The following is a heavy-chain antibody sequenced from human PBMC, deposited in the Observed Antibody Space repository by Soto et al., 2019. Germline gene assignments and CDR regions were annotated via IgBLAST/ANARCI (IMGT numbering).Heavy chain of an antibody. V-gene: IGHV4-38-2*01. CDR3: ARTFDYYGRDV. Sequence: SETLSLTCAVSGYSIGSGYYWAWIRQSPGKGQEWIGSIYHAGSVYYNPSLNGRVALSMDTSKNHFSLKLTSVTAADTAVYYCARTFDYYGRDVWGQGTTVTV. CDR2: IYHAGSV. J-gene: IGHJ6*02. CDR1: GYSIGSGYY.